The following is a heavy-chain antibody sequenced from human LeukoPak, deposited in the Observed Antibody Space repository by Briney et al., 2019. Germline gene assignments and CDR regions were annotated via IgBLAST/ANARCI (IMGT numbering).Heavy chain of an antibody. CDR2: ITSQNTTT. Sequence: GGSLRLSCDASGFTFGSYSMNWVRQAPGKGLEWISKITSQNTTTYYADSVKGRFTISRDNAKNSLYLQMNSLRAEDTAVYYLWKDRVVPLVFGGRGPLVSVS. V-gene: IGHV3-48*01. CDR3: WKDRVVPLVF. J-gene: IGHJ4*02. CDR1: GFTFGSYS. D-gene: IGHD1-1*01.